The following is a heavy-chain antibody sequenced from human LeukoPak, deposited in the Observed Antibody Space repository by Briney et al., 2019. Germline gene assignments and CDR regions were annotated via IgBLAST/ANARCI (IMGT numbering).Heavy chain of an antibody. CDR2: IYPGDSDT. V-gene: IGHV5-51*01. CDR3: ARHSEVQLWSPNFDY. D-gene: IGHD5-18*01. Sequence: GASVKVSCKASGGTFSSYAISWVRQMPGKGLEWMGIIYPGDSDTRYSPSFQGQVTISADKSISTAYLQWSSLKASDTAMYYCARHSEVQLWSPNFDYWGQGTLVTVSS. CDR1: GGTFSSYA. J-gene: IGHJ4*02.